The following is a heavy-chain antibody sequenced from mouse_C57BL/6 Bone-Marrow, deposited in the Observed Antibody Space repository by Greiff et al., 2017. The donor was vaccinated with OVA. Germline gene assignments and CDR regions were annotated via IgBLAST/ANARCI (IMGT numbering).Heavy chain of an antibody. CDR1: GFSLSTFGMG. J-gene: IGHJ4*01. V-gene: IGHV8-8*01. CDR3: ARRLRFITTVVAPYAMDY. CDR2: IWWDDDK. D-gene: IGHD1-1*01. Sequence: QVTLKESGPGILQPSQTLSLTCSFSGFSLSTFGMGVGWIRQPSGKGLEWLAHIWWDDDKYYNPALKSRLTISKDTSKNQVFLKIANVDTADTATYYCARRLRFITTVVAPYAMDYWGQGTSVTVSS.